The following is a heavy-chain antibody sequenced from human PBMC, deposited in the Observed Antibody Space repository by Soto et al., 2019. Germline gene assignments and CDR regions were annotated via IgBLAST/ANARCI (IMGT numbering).Heavy chain of an antibody. J-gene: IGHJ5*02. CDR2: IIPLSGTP. CDR3: TRGIQLWS. V-gene: IGHV1-69*06. D-gene: IGHD5-18*01. CDR1: GGTFSNYA. Sequence: QVQLVQSGAEVKKPGSSVKVSCKASGGTFSNYALTWVRQAPGQGLEWMGGIIPLSGTPNYAQKFQGRFTITADKSTTTVSMELSGLRSEDKAVYYCTRGIQLWSWGQGTLVTVSS.